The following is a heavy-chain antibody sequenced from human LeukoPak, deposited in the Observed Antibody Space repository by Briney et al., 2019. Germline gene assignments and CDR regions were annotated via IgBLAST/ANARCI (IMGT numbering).Heavy chain of an antibody. D-gene: IGHD6-13*01. CDR3: VRAPYSSSWYYFDY. CDR2: IISSGSTI. Sequence: GGSLRLSCAASGFTFSDYYMSWIRQAPGEGLEWVSYIISSGSTISYADSVRGRFTISRDNAKNSLYLQMNGLRAEDTAVYYCVRAPYSSSWYYFDYWGQGTLVTVSS. V-gene: IGHV3-11*01. J-gene: IGHJ4*02. CDR1: GFTFSDYY.